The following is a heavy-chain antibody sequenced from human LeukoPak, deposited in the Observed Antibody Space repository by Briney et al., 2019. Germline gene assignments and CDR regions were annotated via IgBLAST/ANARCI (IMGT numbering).Heavy chain of an antibody. CDR1: GGTFSSYA. CDR3: ARGGDIVVVPAAFGPYYYYYYYMDV. J-gene: IGHJ6*03. CDR2: IIPIFGTA. V-gene: IGHV1-69*01. Sequence: GSSVKVSCKASGGTFSSYAISWVRQAPGQGLEWMGGIIPIFGTANYAQKFQGRVTITADESTSTAYMELSSLRSEDTAVYYCARGGDIVVVPAAFGPYYYYYYYMDVWGKGTTVTVSS. D-gene: IGHD2-2*01.